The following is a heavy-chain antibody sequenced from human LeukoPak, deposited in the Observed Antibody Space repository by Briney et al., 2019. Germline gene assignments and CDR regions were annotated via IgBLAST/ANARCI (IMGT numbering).Heavy chain of an antibody. CDR3: ARDWWGYDVLTGDNWFDP. Sequence: ASVKVSCKASGYPFTTYGITWVRQAPGQGLEWMGWISTYTGDTNYAQKFQGRVTMTTDTSTSTAYIELRSLTSDDTAAYYCARDWWGYDVLTGDNWFDPWGQGTLVTVSS. V-gene: IGHV1-18*01. CDR2: ISTYTGDT. J-gene: IGHJ5*02. D-gene: IGHD3-9*01. CDR1: GYPFTTYG.